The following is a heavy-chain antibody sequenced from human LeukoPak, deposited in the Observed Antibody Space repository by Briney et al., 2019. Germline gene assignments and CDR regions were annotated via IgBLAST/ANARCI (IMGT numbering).Heavy chain of an antibody. D-gene: IGHD4-17*01. CDR2: INPSDSDT. CDR3: ARLRTTRGPVTVTPSYPDSPNWFDP. J-gene: IGHJ5*02. Sequence: GESLKISCKGSGYTFNTYWIGWVRQMPGKGLEWMGIINPSDSDTTYGPSFQGQVTISADRSISTAYLQWSSLKASDTAIYYCARLRTTRGPVTVTPSYPDSPNWFDPWGQGTLVTVSS. V-gene: IGHV5-51*01. CDR1: GYTFNTYW.